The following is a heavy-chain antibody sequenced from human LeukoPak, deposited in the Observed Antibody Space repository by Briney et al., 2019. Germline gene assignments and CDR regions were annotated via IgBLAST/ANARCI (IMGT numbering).Heavy chain of an antibody. D-gene: IGHD3-10*01. CDR3: ARVIRFGELIDY. Sequence: SETRSLTCTVSGGSISSYYWSWIRQPPGKGLEWIGYIYYSGSTNYNPSLKSRVTISVDTSKNQFSLKLSSVTAADTAVYYCARVIRFGELIDYWGQGTLVTVSS. CDR2: IYYSGST. V-gene: IGHV4-59*01. CDR1: GGSISSYY. J-gene: IGHJ4*02.